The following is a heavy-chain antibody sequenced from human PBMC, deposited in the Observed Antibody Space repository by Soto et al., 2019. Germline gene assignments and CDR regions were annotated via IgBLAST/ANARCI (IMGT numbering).Heavy chain of an antibody. V-gene: IGHV3-48*02. Sequence: GGSLRLSCAASGFTFSSYSMNWVRQAPGKGLEWVSYISSSSSTIYYADSVKGRFTISRDNAKNSLYLQMNSLRDEDTAVYYCAVISSGYYSNWFDPWGQGTLVTVSS. CDR1: GFTFSSYS. J-gene: IGHJ5*02. CDR3: AVISSGYYSNWFDP. D-gene: IGHD3-22*01. CDR2: ISSSSSTI.